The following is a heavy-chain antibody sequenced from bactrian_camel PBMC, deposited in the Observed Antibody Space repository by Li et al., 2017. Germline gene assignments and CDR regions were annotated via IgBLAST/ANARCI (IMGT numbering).Heavy chain of an antibody. D-gene: IGHD8*01. CDR3: AADYCPTMVTGTARY. CDR1: AYRLSSC. CDR2: IYSTGPLT. Sequence: HVQLVESGGASVQAGGSLRLSCAASAYRLSSCLAWFRRGPEKEREGVAAIYSTGPLTYYTDSMKGRVNISEDRASGTVFLQMNNLKPEDTAMYYCAADYCPTMVTGTARYWGQGTQVTVS. J-gene: IGHJ4*01. V-gene: IGHV3-3*01.